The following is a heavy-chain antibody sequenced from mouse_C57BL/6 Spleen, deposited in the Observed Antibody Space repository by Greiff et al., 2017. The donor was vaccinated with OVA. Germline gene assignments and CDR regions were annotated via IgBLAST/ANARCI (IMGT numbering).Heavy chain of an antibody. CDR2: IYPGDGDT. J-gene: IGHJ2*01. Sequence: VQRVESGPELVKPGASVKISCKASGYAFSSSWMNWVKQRPGKGLEWIGRIYPGDGDTNYNGKFKGKATLTADKSSSTAYMQLSSLTSEDSAVYFCARGYYGSSYFDYWGQGTTLTVSS. CDR3: ARGYYGSSYFDY. V-gene: IGHV1-82*01. D-gene: IGHD1-1*01. CDR1: GYAFSSSW.